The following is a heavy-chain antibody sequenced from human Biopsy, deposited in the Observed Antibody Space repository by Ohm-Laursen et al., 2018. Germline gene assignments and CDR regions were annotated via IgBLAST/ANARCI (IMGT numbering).Heavy chain of an antibody. CDR3: AKLGYSSEYDSSGEFDS. Sequence: SLRLSCTASGFTFRLYAMSWVRQAPGKGLEWVSAISGSRGGTFYSESVKGRFTVSRDNSQNSLFLHMNSLRADDTAVYYCAKLGYSSEYDSSGEFDSWGQGTLVSVS. CDR2: ISGSRGGT. J-gene: IGHJ4*02. V-gene: IGHV3-23*01. CDR1: GFTFRLYA. D-gene: IGHD3-22*01.